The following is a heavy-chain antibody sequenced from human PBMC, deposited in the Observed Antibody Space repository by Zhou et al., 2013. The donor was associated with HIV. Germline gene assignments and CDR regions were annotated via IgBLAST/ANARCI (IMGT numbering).Heavy chain of an antibody. D-gene: IGHD2-2*01. CDR2: IYISGST. J-gene: IGHJ4*02. CDR3: VRAGAVGDGPSLPLDY. V-gene: IGHV4-4*07. CDR1: GGSIGTYY. Sequence: QVQLQESGPGLVKPSETLSLNCTVSGGSIGTYYWSWIRQPAGKGLEWIGRIYISGSTNYNPSLKSRVTMSVDTSKKQFSLRLTSVTAADTAVYYCVRAGAVGDGPSLPLDYWGQGILVTVSS.